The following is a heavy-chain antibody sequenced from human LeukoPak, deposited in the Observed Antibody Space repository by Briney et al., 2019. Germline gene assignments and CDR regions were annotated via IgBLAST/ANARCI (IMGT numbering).Heavy chain of an antibody. CDR1: GFDFSTYA. Sequence: GGSLILSCAASGFDFSTYAMHWVRQAPGKGLEWVAVISYDGSKTYYADSVKGRFTISRDNSKNTLFLQMNSLRPEDTAVNYCARDRKYAVTIYQYIDVWGKGTTVTVSS. D-gene: IGHD4-17*01. J-gene: IGHJ6*03. V-gene: IGHV3-30*04. CDR3: ARDRKYAVTIYQYIDV. CDR2: ISYDGSKT.